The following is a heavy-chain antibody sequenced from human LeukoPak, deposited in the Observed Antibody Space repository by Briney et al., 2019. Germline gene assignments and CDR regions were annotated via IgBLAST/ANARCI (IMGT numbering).Heavy chain of an antibody. D-gene: IGHD5-12*01. Sequence: SETLSLTCTVSGGSISSHYWSWIRQPPGKGLEWIGYIYYSGSTNYDPSLKSRVTISADTSKNQFSLKLSSVTAADTAVYYCARGTTSGYDTDYWGQGTLVTVSS. J-gene: IGHJ4*02. CDR3: ARGTTSGYDTDY. CDR1: GGSISSHY. CDR2: IYYSGST. V-gene: IGHV4-59*11.